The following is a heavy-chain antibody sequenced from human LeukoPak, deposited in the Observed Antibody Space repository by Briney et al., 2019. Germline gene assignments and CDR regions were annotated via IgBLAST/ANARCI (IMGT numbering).Heavy chain of an antibody. D-gene: IGHD3-16*01. CDR1: GYSTTTGNY. V-gene: IGHV4-38-2*01. CDR2: IYHSGST. Sequence: SETLSLTCAVSGYSTTTGNYWGWVRQPPGKRLEWIGSIYHSGSTYYNPSLKSRVTVSVDTSKNQFSLKLSSLIAADTAVYYCARVGGAFDVWGQGTTVTVSS. CDR3: ARVGGAFDV. J-gene: IGHJ3*01.